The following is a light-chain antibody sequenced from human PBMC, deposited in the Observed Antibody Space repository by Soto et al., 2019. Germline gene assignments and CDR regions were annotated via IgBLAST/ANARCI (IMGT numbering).Light chain of an antibody. CDR2: EVS. Sequence: QSALTQPVSVSGSPGQSITISCTGTSSDVGGYNYVSWYQQHPGKAPKLMIYEVSNRPSGVSNRFSGSKSGNTASLTISGLQAEDEAGYYCSSYTSSSTYVFGTGTKV. J-gene: IGLJ1*01. CDR1: SSDVGGYNY. V-gene: IGLV2-14*01. CDR3: SSYTSSSTYV.